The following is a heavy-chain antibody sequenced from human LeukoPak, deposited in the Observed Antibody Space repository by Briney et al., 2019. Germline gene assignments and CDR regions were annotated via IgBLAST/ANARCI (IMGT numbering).Heavy chain of an antibody. CDR3: ATESAAASPTRPYYYYYMDV. CDR2: FDPEDGKT. D-gene: IGHD6-13*01. Sequence: ASVKVSCKVSGYTLTELSMHWVRQAPGKGLEWMGGFDPEDGKTIYAQKFQGRVTMTEDTSTDTAYMELSSLRSEDTAVYYCATESAAASPTRPYYYYYMDVWGKGTTVTVSS. V-gene: IGHV1-24*01. CDR1: GYTLTELS. J-gene: IGHJ6*03.